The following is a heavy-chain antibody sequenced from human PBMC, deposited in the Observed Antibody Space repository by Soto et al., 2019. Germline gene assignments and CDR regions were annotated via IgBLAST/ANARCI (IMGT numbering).Heavy chain of an antibody. Sequence: QVQLVQSGGNVKTPGDSVKVSCTSSRYTFTSHGIAWVRQAPGQGLEWMGWISTFNGKTDYAQKFQGRVTMTAETLTSPVHMELRRLRSDDTGVYYCERRRTERSTFGEEALDLWGQGTKVSVSS. CDR2: ISTFNGKT. V-gene: IGHV1-18*01. CDR3: ERRRTERSTFGEEALDL. CDR1: RYTFTSHG. D-gene: IGHD3-10*01. J-gene: IGHJ6*02.